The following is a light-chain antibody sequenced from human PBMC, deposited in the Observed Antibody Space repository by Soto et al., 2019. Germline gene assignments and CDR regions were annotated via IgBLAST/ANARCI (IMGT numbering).Light chain of an antibody. V-gene: IGLV2-14*01. CDR2: DVS. J-gene: IGLJ1*01. CDR3: CSYTTSNTRQIV. Sequence: QSALTQPASVSGSPGQSITISCTGTSSDVGGYNYVSWYQQHPGKAPKFMIYDVSNRPSGVSNRFSGSKAGNTASLTSSGLQAEDEADYYGCSYTTSNTRQIVFGTGTKVTVL. CDR1: SSDVGGYNY.